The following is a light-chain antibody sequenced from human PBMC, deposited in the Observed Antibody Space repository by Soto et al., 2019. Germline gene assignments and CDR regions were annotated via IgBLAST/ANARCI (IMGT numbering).Light chain of an antibody. CDR3: ASYAGSTHV. J-gene: IGLJ1*01. CDR1: SSDLGDYNF. Sequence: QSVLTQPPSASGSPGQSVTISCTGTSSDLGDYNFVSWYQHHPGKAPKLIIYEVNERPSGVPDRFSGSKSGNTASLTVSGLQAEDEADYYCASYAGSTHVFGTGTKLTVL. CDR2: EVN. V-gene: IGLV2-8*01.